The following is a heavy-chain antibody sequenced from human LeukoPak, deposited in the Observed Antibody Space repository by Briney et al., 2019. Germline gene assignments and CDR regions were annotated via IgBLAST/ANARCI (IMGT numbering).Heavy chain of an antibody. CDR3: ARQPMITFGGVTTDY. Sequence: GESLKISCKGSGYSFTSYWIGWVRQMPGKGLEWMGIIYPGDSDTRYSPSFQGQVTISADKSISTAYLQWSSLKASDTAMYCCARQPMITFGGVTTDYWGQGTLVTVSS. J-gene: IGHJ4*02. CDR2: IYPGDSDT. V-gene: IGHV5-51*01. CDR1: GYSFTSYW. D-gene: IGHD3-16*01.